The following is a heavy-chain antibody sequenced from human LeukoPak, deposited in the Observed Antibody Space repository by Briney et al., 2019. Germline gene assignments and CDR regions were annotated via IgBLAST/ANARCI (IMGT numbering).Heavy chain of an antibody. D-gene: IGHD3-9*01. CDR3: ARHGSSYFEPRYNWLDP. V-gene: IGHV5-51*01. CDR1: GYTFTNYW. Sequence: GESLKISCKGSGYTFTNYWIGWVRQMPGKGVEWMGMIYPGDSDTRYSPSFEGQVTISADKSTSTAYLQWSSLKALDTAIYYCARHGSSYFEPRYNWLDPWGQGTLVTVSS. CDR2: IYPGDSDT. J-gene: IGHJ5*02.